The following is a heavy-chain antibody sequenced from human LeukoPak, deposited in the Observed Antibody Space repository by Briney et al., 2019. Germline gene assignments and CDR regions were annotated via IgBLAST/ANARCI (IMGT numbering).Heavy chain of an antibody. D-gene: IGHD2-2*01. V-gene: IGHV4-30-4*08. Sequence: PSQTLSLTCTVSGGSISSGDYYWSWIRQPPGKGLEWIGYIYYSGSTYYNPSLKSRVTISVDTSKNQFSLKLSSVTAADTAVYYCARFWPVSVPAANSNWFDPWGQGTLVTVSS. CDR3: ARFWPVSVPAANSNWFDP. J-gene: IGHJ5*02. CDR2: IYYSGST. CDR1: GGSISSGDYY.